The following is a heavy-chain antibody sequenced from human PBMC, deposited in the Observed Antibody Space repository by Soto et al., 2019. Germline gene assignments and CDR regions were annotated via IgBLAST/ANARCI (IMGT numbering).Heavy chain of an antibody. CDR2: ISHTGGT. CDR1: GGSVNGYY. CDR3: ATRITVFGLLIPPFDP. V-gene: IGHV4-34*01. D-gene: IGHD3-3*01. J-gene: IGHJ5*02. Sequence: SETLSLTCAVYGGSVNGYYWNWIRQPPGKGLEWIGEISHTGGTHYNPSLKSRVTMSVDTSKNQFTLRLSSVTAADTAIYYCATRITVFGLLIPPFDPWGQGTQVTVSS.